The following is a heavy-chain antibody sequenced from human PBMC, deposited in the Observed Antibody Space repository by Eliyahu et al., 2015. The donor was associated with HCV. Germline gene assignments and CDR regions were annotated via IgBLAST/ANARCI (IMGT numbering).Heavy chain of an antibody. CDR3: ARKYSNTGDGMDV. CDR1: GFTFSSYG. D-gene: IGHD4-11*01. Sequence: QVQLVESGGGVVQPGRSLRLSCAASGFTFSSYGMHWVRQAPGKGLEGVAVIWYDGSNKYYADSVKGRFTISRDNSKNTLYLQMNSLRAEDTAVYYCARKYSNTGDGMDVWGQGTTVTVSS. J-gene: IGHJ6*02. CDR2: IWYDGSNK. V-gene: IGHV3-33*01.